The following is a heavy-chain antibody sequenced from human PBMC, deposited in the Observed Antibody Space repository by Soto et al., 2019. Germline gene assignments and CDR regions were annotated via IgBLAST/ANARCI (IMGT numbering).Heavy chain of an antibody. J-gene: IGHJ6*02. CDR1: GFTFSSHA. Sequence: QVQLVESGGGVVQPGRSLRISCAASGFTFSSHAMHWVRQAPGKGLEWVAVISCDGGNDHFADSVKGRFTISRDNSKNTLYLQMNSLRAEDTGLYYCARDLSEHPEACPDLLLLYGMDVSGQGTTVTVSS. V-gene: IGHV3-30-3*01. CDR3: ARDLSEHPEACPDLLLLYGMDV. CDR2: ISCDGGND. D-gene: IGHD3-9*01.